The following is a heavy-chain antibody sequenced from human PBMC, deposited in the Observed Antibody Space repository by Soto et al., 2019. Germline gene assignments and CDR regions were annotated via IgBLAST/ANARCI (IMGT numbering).Heavy chain of an antibody. CDR1: GGSFSGYY. D-gene: IGHD6-13*01. J-gene: IGHJ6*02. Sequence: SSETLSLTCAVYGGSFSGYYWSWIRQHPGKGLEWIGEINHSGSTNYNPSLKSRVTISVDTSKNQFSLKLSSVTAADTAVYYCARGVGYSSSWYYYYYGMDVWGQGTTVTVSS. V-gene: IGHV4-34*01. CDR2: INHSGST. CDR3: ARGVGYSSSWYYYYYGMDV.